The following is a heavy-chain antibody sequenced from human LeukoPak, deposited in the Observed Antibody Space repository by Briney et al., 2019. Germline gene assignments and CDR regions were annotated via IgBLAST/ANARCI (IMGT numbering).Heavy chain of an antibody. V-gene: IGHV2-5*01. CDR1: GFSLSTIGVG. J-gene: IGHJ4*02. D-gene: IGHD3-22*01. CDR3: ALGTSGYYPYYFDY. CDR2: LYWNDDK. Sequence: SGPTLVQPTQTLTLTCTFSGFSLSTIGVGVGCIRQPPGKALEWLALLYWNDDKRYSPSLKSRLTITKDTSKNQVVLTMTNMDPVDTATYYCALGTSGYYPYYFDYWGQGTLVTVSS.